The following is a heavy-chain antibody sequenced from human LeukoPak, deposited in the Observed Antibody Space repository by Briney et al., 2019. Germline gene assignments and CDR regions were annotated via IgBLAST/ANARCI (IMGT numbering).Heavy chain of an antibody. V-gene: IGHV3-23*01. J-gene: IGHJ4*02. D-gene: IGHD3-3*01. CDR3: ARVPGFWSVGDRVQDY. CDR1: GFTFSSYA. CDR2: ISGSGGST. Sequence: GGSLRLSCAASGFTFSSYAMSWVRQAPGKGLEWVSAISGSGGSTYYADSVKGRFTISRDNSKNTLYLQMNSLRAEDTAVYYCARVPGFWSVGDRVQDYWGQGTLVTVSS.